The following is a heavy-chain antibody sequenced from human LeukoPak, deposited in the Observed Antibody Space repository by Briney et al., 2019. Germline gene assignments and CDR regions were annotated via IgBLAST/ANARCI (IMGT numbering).Heavy chain of an antibody. J-gene: IGHJ4*02. CDR3: ARDLTKGATIKFPHL. CDR1: GYTLTELS. V-gene: IGHV1-24*01. D-gene: IGHD1-26*01. Sequence: ASVKVSCKVSGYTLTELSMHWVRQAPGKGLEWMGGFDPEDGETIYAQKFQGRVTMTRDTSISTAYMELSRLRSDDTAVYYCARDLTKGATIKFPHLWGQGTLVTVSS. CDR2: FDPEDGET.